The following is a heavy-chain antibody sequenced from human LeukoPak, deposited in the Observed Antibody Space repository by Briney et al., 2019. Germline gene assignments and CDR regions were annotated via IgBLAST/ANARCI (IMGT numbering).Heavy chain of an antibody. V-gene: IGHV3-23*01. J-gene: IGHJ6*02. D-gene: IGHD3-3*01. CDR1: GFTFSSYA. CDR2: ISGSGGST. Sequence: GGSLRLSCAASGFTFSSYAMSWVRQAPGKGLEWVSAISGSGGSTYYADSVKGRFTISRDNSKNTLYLQMNSLRAEDTAVYYCAKAPFVYYYYGMGVWGQGTTVTVSS. CDR3: AKAPFVYYYYGMGV.